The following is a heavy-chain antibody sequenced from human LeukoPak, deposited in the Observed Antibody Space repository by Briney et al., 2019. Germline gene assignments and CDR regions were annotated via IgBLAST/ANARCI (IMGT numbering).Heavy chain of an antibody. Sequence: ASVKVSCKASGYTFTGYYMHWVRQAPGQGLEWMGWINPNSGGTNYAQKFQDRVTMTSDTSISTAYMELSRLRADDTAVYYCARVGYSSGWYASMGYYYYYMDVWGKGTRVTVSS. CDR3: ARVGYSSGWYASMGYYYYYMDV. CDR2: INPNSGGT. D-gene: IGHD6-19*01. CDR1: GYTFTGYY. V-gene: IGHV1-2*02. J-gene: IGHJ6*03.